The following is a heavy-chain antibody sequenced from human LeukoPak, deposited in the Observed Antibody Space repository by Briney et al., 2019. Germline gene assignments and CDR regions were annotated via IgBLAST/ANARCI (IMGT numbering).Heavy chain of an antibody. V-gene: IGHV3-30*02. D-gene: IGHD2-2*01. Sequence: GGSLRLSCAASGLTLSTFAMSWVRQAPGKGLEWVTFIRYDGSNQYYADSVKGRFTISRDNSKNTLSLQMNSLRTDDTAVYYCAKDRGYCSSTTCSPFDHWGQGTLVTVSS. J-gene: IGHJ4*02. CDR2: IRYDGSNQ. CDR3: AKDRGYCSSTTCSPFDH. CDR1: GLTLSTFA.